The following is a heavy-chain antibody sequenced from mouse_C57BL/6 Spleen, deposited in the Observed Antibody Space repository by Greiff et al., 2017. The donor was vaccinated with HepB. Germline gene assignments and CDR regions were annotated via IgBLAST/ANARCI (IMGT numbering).Heavy chain of an antibody. CDR2: IYPRDGST. CDR3: AREGALYYGNSDYFDY. CDR1: GYTFTDHT. J-gene: IGHJ2*01. D-gene: IGHD2-1*01. V-gene: IGHV1-78*01. Sequence: VQLQQSDAELVKPGASVKISCKVSGYTFTDHTIHWMKQRPEQGLEWIGYIYPRDGSTKYNEKFKGKATLTADKSSSTAYMQLNSLTSEDSAVYFCAREGALYYGNSDYFDYWGQGTTLTVSS.